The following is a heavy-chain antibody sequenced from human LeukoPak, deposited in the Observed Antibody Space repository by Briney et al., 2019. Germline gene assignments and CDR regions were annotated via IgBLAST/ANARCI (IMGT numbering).Heavy chain of an antibody. Sequence: SETLSLTCTVSGGTISSSSYYWGWIRQPPGKGLEWIGEINHSGSTNYNPSLKSRVTISVDTSKNQFSLKLSSVTAADTAVYYCARETVPAAINLSYYYYMDVWGKGTTVTVSS. D-gene: IGHD2-2*02. CDR1: GGTISSSSYY. V-gene: IGHV4-39*07. J-gene: IGHJ6*03. CDR3: ARETVPAAINLSYYYYMDV. CDR2: INHSGST.